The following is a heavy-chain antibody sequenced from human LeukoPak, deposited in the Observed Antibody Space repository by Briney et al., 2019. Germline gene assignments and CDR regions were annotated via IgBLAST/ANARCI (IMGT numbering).Heavy chain of an antibody. J-gene: IGHJ4*02. CDR2: ISSGGGSI. Sequence: GGSLRLSCAASGFTLTNYAMSWVRHAPGKGLEWVSTISSGGGSIYYADSVKGRFTISRDNSKNTLYLQMNSLRAEDTAVYYCAKIGYPDYWGQGTLATVSS. CDR3: AKIGYPDY. D-gene: IGHD6-13*01. V-gene: IGHV3-23*01. CDR1: GFTLTNYA.